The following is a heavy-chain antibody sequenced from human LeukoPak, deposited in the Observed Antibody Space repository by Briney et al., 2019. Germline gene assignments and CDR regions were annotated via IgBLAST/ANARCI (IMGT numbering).Heavy chain of an antibody. V-gene: IGHV1-69*01. J-gene: IGHJ2*01. CDR1: GGTFSSYA. D-gene: IGHD3-3*01. Sequence: GASVKVSCKASGGTFSSYAISWVRQAPGQGLEWMGGIIPIFGTANYAQKFQGRVTITADESTSTAYMELSSLRSEDTAVYYCARAPYYDFWSGSGRYFDLWGRGTLVTVSS. CDR2: IIPIFGTA. CDR3: ARAPYYDFWSGSGRYFDL.